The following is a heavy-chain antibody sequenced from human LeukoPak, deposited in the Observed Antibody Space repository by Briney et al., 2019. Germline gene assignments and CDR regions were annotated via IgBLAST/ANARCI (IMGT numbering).Heavy chain of an antibody. CDR3: ARDSGSPQDAFDI. CDR1: GFTFSSYS. V-gene: IGHV3-21*01. CDR2: ISSGSSFI. D-gene: IGHD6-13*01. J-gene: IGHJ3*02. Sequence: GGSLRLSXAASGFTFSSYSMNWVRQAPGKGLEWDSSISSGSSFIYYADSVKGRFTISRDNAKNSLYLQMNSLRAEDTAVYYCARDSGSPQDAFDIWGQGTMVTVSS.